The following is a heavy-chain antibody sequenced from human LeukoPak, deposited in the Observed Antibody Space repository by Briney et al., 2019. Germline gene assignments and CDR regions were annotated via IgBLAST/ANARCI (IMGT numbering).Heavy chain of an antibody. V-gene: IGHV1-69*01. CDR2: MIPIFGTA. D-gene: IGHD3-10*01. Sequence: SVKVSCXASGGTFSSYAISWVRQAPGQGLEWMGGMIPIFGTANYAQKFQGRVTITADESTSTAYMELSSLRSEDTAVYYCASLNFTMVRGVMFAFDIWGQGTMVTVSS. CDR3: ASLNFTMVRGVMFAFDI. CDR1: GGTFSSYA. J-gene: IGHJ3*02.